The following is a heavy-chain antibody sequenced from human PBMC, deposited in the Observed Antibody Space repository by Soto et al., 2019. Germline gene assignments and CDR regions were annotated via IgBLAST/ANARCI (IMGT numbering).Heavy chain of an antibody. V-gene: IGHV4-59*01. J-gene: IGHJ4*02. CDR2: IYYSGTT. D-gene: IGHD3-9*01. Sequence: SETLSLTCTVSGGSLSSYYWSWIRQPPGKGLEWMWYIYYSGTTNYNPSLKSRVTISVDTSKNQFSLKLSSVTAADTAVYYCARVYYDILRAPYYFDYCGQGTLVTVSS. CDR1: GGSLSSYY. CDR3: ARVYYDILRAPYYFDY.